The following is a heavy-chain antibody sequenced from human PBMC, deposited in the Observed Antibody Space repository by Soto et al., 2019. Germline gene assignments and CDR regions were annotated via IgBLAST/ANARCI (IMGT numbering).Heavy chain of an antibody. CDR2: IYYFGST. D-gene: IGHD3-9*01. Sequence: PSETLSLTCTVSGGSTGSYYWSWIRQPPGKGLEWIGYIYYFGSTNYNPSLKSRVTISVDTSKNQFSLKLSSVTAADTAVYYCARHSPDFDWLSQFDYWGQGTLVTSPQ. CDR1: GGSTGSYY. J-gene: IGHJ4*02. CDR3: ARHSPDFDWLSQFDY. V-gene: IGHV4-59*08.